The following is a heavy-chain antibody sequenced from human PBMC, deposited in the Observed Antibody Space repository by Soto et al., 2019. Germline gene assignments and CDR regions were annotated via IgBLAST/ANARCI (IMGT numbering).Heavy chain of an antibody. Sequence: QVQLVESGGGVVQPGRSLRLSCAASGFTFSSYGMHWVRQAPGKGVEWVAVISYDGSNKYYADSVKGRFTISRDNSKNTLYLQMNSLRAEDTAVYYCAKDGDESIVVVPFDYWGQGTLVTVSS. J-gene: IGHJ4*02. CDR1: GFTFSSYG. CDR3: AKDGDESIVVVPFDY. CDR2: ISYDGSNK. D-gene: IGHD3-22*01. V-gene: IGHV3-30*18.